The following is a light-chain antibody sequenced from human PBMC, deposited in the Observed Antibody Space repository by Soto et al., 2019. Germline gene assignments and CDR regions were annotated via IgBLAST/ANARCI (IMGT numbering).Light chain of an antibody. CDR1: QRISGAY. V-gene: IGKV1-39*01. Sequence: DILLTQSPSSLSGFVGDTVIITCRASQRISGAYVNWFQQQPGKAPKLLIYGASRLQPGVPSRFSGAGSGTEFALTISRLQPEDLRTYFCQQSETTPLTFGGETRVDI. CDR2: GAS. J-gene: IGKJ4*01. CDR3: QQSETTPLT.